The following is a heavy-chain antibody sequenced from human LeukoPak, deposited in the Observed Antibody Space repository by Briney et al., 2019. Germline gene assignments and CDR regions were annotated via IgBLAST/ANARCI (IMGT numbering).Heavy chain of an antibody. CDR3: ARDFKLYYDSSGCDY. J-gene: IGHJ4*02. D-gene: IGHD3-22*01. V-gene: IGHV1-2*02. CDR1: GYTFTGYY. CDR2: INPNSGGT. Sequence: ATVKVSCKASGYTFTGYYMHWVRQAPGQGLEWMGWINPNSGGTNYAQKFQGRVTMTRDTSISTAYMELSRLRSDDTDVYYCARDFKLYYDSSGCDYWGQGTLVTVSS.